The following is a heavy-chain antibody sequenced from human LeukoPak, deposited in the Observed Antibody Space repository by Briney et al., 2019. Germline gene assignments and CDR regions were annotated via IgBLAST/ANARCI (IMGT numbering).Heavy chain of an antibody. Sequence: GGSLRLSCAASGFTFRSYGMSWVRQAPGKGLEWVSTISGVGGRTYYADSVKGRFTIPRDNSKNTLYLQMNSLRAEDTAVYYCARSRGGDYCDYWGQGTLVTVSS. CDR3: ARSRGGDYCDY. J-gene: IGHJ4*02. V-gene: IGHV3-23*01. CDR1: GFTFRSYG. D-gene: IGHD2-21*01. CDR2: ISGVGGRT.